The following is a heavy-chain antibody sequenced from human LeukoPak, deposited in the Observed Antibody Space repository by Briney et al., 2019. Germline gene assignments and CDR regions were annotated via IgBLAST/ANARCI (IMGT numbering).Heavy chain of an antibody. CDR3: ARLVGRDSSWYIFDY. D-gene: IGHD6-13*01. J-gene: IGHJ4*02. Sequence: GESLKISCKGSGYSFTSYWNGWVRQMPGKGLEWMGIIYPGDSDTRYSPSFQGQVTISADKSISTAYLQWSSLKASDTAMYYCARLVGRDSSWYIFDYWGQGTLVTVSS. CDR1: GYSFTSYW. CDR2: IYPGDSDT. V-gene: IGHV5-51*01.